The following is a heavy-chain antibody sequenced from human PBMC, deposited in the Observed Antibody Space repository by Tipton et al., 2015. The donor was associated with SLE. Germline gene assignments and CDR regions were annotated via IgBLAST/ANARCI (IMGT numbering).Heavy chain of an antibody. D-gene: IGHD6-6*01. J-gene: IGHJ4*02. Sequence: TLSLTCAVHGGSFSGYYWSWIRQPPGKGPEWIGEINHSGSTNYNPSLKSRVTISVDTSKNQFSLKLSSVTAADTAVYYCARGRGSSSSGHYWGQGTLVTVSS. V-gene: IGHV4-34*01. CDR2: INHSGST. CDR1: GGSFSGYY. CDR3: ARGRGSSSSGHY.